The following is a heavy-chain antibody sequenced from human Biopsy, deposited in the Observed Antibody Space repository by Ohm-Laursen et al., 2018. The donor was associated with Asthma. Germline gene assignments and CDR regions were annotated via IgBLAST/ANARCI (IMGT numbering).Heavy chain of an antibody. D-gene: IGHD1-7*01. Sequence: SSVKVSCKASGGTFSSYAISWVRPAPGQGLEWMGGIIPIFGTANYAQKFQGRVTITADESTSTAYMELSSLRSEDTAVYYCARDPHNSYLASLRTKFNYYYYGMDVWGQGTTVTVSS. CDR2: IIPIFGTA. J-gene: IGHJ6*02. CDR1: GGTFSSYA. V-gene: IGHV1-69*01. CDR3: ARDPHNSYLASLRTKFNYYYYGMDV.